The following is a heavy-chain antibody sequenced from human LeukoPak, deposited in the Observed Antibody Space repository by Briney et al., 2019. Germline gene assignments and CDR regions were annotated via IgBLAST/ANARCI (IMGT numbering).Heavy chain of an antibody. V-gene: IGHV3-53*01. CDR2: IYSGGTT. D-gene: IGHD1-26*01. CDR3: AKLGSYQHFDY. J-gene: IGHJ4*02. CDR1: GFTVSSNY. Sequence: GGSLRLSCAASGFTVSSNYMNWVRQAPGKGLEWVSVIYSGGTTYSADSVKGRFTISRDNSKNTLYLQMNSLRAEDTAVYYCAKLGSYQHFDYWGQGTLVTVSS.